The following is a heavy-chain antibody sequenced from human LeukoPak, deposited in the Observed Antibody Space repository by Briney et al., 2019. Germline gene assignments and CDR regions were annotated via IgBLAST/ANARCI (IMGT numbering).Heavy chain of an antibody. J-gene: IGHJ4*02. D-gene: IGHD6-13*01. CDR2: ISTSGSFI. V-gene: IGHV3-48*03. CDR1: GFTFNSYE. CDR3: ARHSSTWYYFDY. Sequence: GGSLRLSCAASGFTFNSYEMNWVRQAPGKGPEWLSYISTSGSFIYYADSVKGRFTISRDNAKKSLYLQVNSLRAEDTAVYYCARHSSTWYYFDYWGQGTLVTVSS.